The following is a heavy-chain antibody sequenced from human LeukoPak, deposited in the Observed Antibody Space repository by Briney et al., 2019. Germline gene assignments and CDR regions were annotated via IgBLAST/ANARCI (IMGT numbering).Heavy chain of an antibody. CDR1: GFTFSSYS. CDR3: ARRYSSGWYIFDY. CDR2: ISSSSSTI. Sequence: GGSLRLSCAASGFTFSSYSMNWVRQAPGKGLEWVSYISSSSSTIYYADSVKGRFTISRDNAKNSLYLQMNSLRAEDTAVYYCARRYSSGWYIFDYWGQGTLVTVSS. V-gene: IGHV3-48*01. D-gene: IGHD6-19*01. J-gene: IGHJ4*02.